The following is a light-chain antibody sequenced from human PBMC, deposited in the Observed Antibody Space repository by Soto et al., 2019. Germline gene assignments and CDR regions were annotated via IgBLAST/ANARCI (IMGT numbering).Light chain of an antibody. CDR3: SSYGGTNALVF. Sequence: QSVLTQPASVSGSPGQSITLSCTGTSSDVGAYNYVSWYQQHPGKAPKLVIYEVKNRPSGVSDRFSGSKSGNAASLTISGLQAEDEADYYCSSYGGTNALVFFRGGTQLTLL. J-gene: IGLJ2*01. V-gene: IGLV2-14*01. CDR1: SSDVGAYNY. CDR2: EVK.